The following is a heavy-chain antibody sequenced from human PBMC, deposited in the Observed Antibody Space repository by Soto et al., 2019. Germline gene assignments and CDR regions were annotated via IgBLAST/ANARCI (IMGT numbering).Heavy chain of an antibody. CDR2: ISGSGGST. D-gene: IGHD3-3*01. V-gene: IGHV3-23*01. Sequence: PGGSLRLSCAASGFTFSSYAMSWVRQAPGKGLEWVSAISGSGGSTYYADSVKARLTISRDNSKNTLYLQMNSLRAEDTAVYYWANRSAGPGRTYYDFCSRYLYGMEVWAQGTTDTVSS. CDR1: GFTFSSYA. CDR3: ANRSAGPGRTYYDFCSRYLYGMEV. J-gene: IGHJ6*02.